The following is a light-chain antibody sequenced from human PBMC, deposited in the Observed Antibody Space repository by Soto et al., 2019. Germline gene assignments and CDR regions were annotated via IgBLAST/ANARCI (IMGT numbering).Light chain of an antibody. CDR3: CSYAGSYTVL. V-gene: IGLV2-11*01. Sequence: QSALTQPRSVSGSPGQSVTISCTGTSSDVGAYNYVSWYQQHPGTAPKLMSYDVAKRPSGVPDRFSGSKSGNTASLTIAGLQAEDEADYYCCSYAGSYTVLFGGGTQLTVL. CDR2: DVA. CDR1: SSDVGAYNY. J-gene: IGLJ2*01.